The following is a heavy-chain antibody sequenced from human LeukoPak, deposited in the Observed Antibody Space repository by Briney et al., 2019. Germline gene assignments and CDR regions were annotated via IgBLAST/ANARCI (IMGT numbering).Heavy chain of an antibody. CDR1: GLTVSSNY. D-gene: IGHD6-19*01. CDR3: ARSTAVAAPFDY. CDR2: IYSGGST. J-gene: IGHJ4*02. Sequence: PGGSLRLSCAASGLTVSSNYLSWVRQAPGKGLEWVSLIYSGGSTFYADSVKGRFTISRDNSKNTLYLQMDSLRAEDTAVYYCARSTAVAAPFDYWGQGTLVTVSS. V-gene: IGHV3-53*01.